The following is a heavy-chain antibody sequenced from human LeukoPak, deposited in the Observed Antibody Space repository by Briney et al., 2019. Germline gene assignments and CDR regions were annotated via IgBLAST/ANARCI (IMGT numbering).Heavy chain of an antibody. J-gene: IGHJ6*02. V-gene: IGHV3-15*01. D-gene: IGHD3-3*01. CDR2: IKIKIDGGTT. CDR1: GFTFSHAW. Sequence: GGSLRLSCAASGFTFSHAWMTWVRQAPGKGLEWVGRIKIKIDGGTTVYAAPVKGRFTISRDDSKNTMYLQMNSLKTEDTAVYYCAKGLRFLEWFDGMDVWGQGTTVTVSS. CDR3: AKGLRFLEWFDGMDV.